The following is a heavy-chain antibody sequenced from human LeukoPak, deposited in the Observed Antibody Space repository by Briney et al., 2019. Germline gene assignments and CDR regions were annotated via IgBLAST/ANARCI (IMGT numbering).Heavy chain of an antibody. J-gene: IGHJ6*02. CDR1: GYSFTSYW. V-gene: IGHV5-51*01. CDR2: IYPGDYDT. Sequence: GEALMISCKGSGYSFTSYWIGWVRQMPGKGLEWMGIIYPGDYDTRYSPSFQGQVTISADKSISTAYLQWSSLKASDTAMYYCARLMWDIVVVPAASPDPAGYGMDVWGQGTTVTVSS. D-gene: IGHD2-2*01. CDR3: ARLMWDIVVVPAASPDPAGYGMDV.